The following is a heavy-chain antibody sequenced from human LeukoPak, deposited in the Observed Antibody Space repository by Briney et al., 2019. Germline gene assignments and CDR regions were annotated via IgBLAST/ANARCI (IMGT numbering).Heavy chain of an antibody. D-gene: IGHD3-22*01. CDR2: ISWNSGKI. V-gene: IGHV3-9*01. CDR1: GFRFDNYA. Sequence: GGSLRLSCAASGFRFDNYAMHWVRQAPGKGLEWVSSISWNSGKIDYADSMKGRLTISRDNAEGSLYLEMNSLRAEDTALYYCAKDIGPLTYHYDTSGFSGAFDYWGQGTLVTVSS. J-gene: IGHJ4*02. CDR3: AKDIGPLTYHYDTSGFSGAFDY.